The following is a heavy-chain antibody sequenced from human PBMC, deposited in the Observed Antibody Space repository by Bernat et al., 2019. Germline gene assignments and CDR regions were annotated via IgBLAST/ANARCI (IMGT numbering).Heavy chain of an antibody. CDR1: GFTFSDYY. CDR2: ISSSSSYT. V-gene: IGHV3-11*05. Sequence: QVQLVESGGGLVKPGGSLRLSCAASGFTFSDYYMSWIRQAPGKGLEWVSYISSSSSYTNYADSVKGRFTISRDNAKNSLYLQMNSLRAEDTAVYYCARVRGDDSNSWFDPWGQGTLVTVSS. D-gene: IGHD2-21*02. CDR3: ARVRGDDSNSWFDP. J-gene: IGHJ5*02.